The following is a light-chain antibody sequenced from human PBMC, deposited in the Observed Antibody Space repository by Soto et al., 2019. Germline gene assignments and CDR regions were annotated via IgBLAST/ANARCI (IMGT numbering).Light chain of an antibody. V-gene: IGLV1-44*01. Sequence: VLTQPPSASGSPGQWVTISCSGSSSNIGSNTVNWYQQLPGTAPKLLIYSNNQRPSGVPDRFSGSKSGTSASLAISGLQSEDEADYYCAAWDDSLNGPVFGTGTKVTVL. CDR1: SSNIGSNT. J-gene: IGLJ1*01. CDR3: AAWDDSLNGPV. CDR2: SNN.